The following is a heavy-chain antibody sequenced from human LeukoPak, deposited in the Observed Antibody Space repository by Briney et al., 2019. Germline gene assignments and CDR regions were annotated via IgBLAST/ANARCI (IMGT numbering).Heavy chain of an antibody. D-gene: IGHD2-15*01. CDR3: PKDFDIVVVVAATGEVGFDY. J-gene: IGHJ4*02. CDR2: ISGSGGST. Sequence: GGSLRVSCAASGFTFSSYAMSWVRQAPGKGVEWVSAISGSGGSTYYADSVKGRFTISRDNSKNTLYLQMNSLRAEDTAVYYCPKDFDIVVVVAATGEVGFDYWGQGTLVTVSS. CDR1: GFTFSSYA. V-gene: IGHV3-23*01.